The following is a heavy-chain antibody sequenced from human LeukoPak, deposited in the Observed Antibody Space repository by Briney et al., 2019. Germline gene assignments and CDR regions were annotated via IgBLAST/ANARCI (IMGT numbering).Heavy chain of an antibody. CDR2: ISRSGSSI. CDR1: GFTFSSYE. D-gene: IGHD5-24*01. Sequence: GGPLRLSCAASGFTFSSYEMNWVRQAPGKGLEWVSYISRSGSSIYYADSVKARFTISRDNAKNSLYLQMNSLRAEDTAVYYCARDTISFQIEKATIPLAYWGQGTLVTVSS. CDR3: ARDTISFQIEKATIPLAY. V-gene: IGHV3-48*03. J-gene: IGHJ4*02.